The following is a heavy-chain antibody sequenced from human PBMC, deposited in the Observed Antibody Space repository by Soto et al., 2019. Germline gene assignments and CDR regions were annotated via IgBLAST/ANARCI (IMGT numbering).Heavy chain of an antibody. CDR1: GGSISSYY. V-gene: IGHV4-59*01. J-gene: IGHJ4*02. CDR2: IYDSGST. Sequence: PSETLSLTCTVSGGSISSYYWSRIRQPPGKGLEWIGYIYDSGSTNYNPSLKSRVTISVDTSKNQFSLKLSSVTAADTAVYYCAGTRGYCSGGSCPTVVDYWGQGTLVTVSS. D-gene: IGHD2-15*01. CDR3: AGTRGYCSGGSCPTVVDY.